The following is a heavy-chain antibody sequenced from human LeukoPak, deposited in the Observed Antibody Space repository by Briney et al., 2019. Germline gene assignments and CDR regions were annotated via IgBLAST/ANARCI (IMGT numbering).Heavy chain of an antibody. CDR2: INPNSGGT. CDR1: VYSFTGYY. V-gene: IGHV1-2*02. CDR3: ARPTTVTYNWFDP. D-gene: IGHD4-17*01. Sequence: ASVKVSCKASVYSFTGYYMHWVRQAPGQGLEWMGWINPNSGGTNYAQKFQGRVTMTRDTSISTAYMELSRLRSDDTAVYYCARPTTVTYNWFDPWGQGTPVTVSS. J-gene: IGHJ5*02.